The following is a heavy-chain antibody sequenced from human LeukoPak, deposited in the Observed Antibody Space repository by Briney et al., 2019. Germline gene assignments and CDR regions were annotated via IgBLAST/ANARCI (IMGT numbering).Heavy chain of an antibody. CDR3: ARGDSSSWYSDY. J-gene: IGHJ4*02. Sequence: GGSLRLSCAASGFTSSSYCMTWVRQAPGKGLEWVSSISTSSTYIYYADSVRGRFTISRDNAKNSLYLHMNSLRAEDTAVYYCARGDSSSWYSDYWGQGTLVTVSS. V-gene: IGHV3-21*01. CDR2: ISTSSTYI. D-gene: IGHD6-13*01. CDR1: GFTSSSYC.